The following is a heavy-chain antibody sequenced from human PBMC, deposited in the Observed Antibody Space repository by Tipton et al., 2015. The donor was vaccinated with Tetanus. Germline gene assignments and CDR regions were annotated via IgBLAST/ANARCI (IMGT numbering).Heavy chain of an antibody. CDR1: GGSISSDGAY. D-gene: IGHD3-3*01. J-gene: IGHJ4*02. Sequence: TLSLTCTVSGGSISSDGAYWSWIRQHPGKGLEWIGYIYYSGSTFYNPSLKSRVTISVDTSNNQFSLRLTSVTAADTAVYYCARIHDFWSGYFDFWGQGIPVTVSP. CDR2: IYYSGST. CDR3: ARIHDFWSGYFDF. V-gene: IGHV4-31*03.